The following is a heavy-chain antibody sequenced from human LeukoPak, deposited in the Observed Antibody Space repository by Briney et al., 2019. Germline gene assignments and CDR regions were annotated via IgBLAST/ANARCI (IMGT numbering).Heavy chain of an antibody. CDR3: ARGKWELLSHYWCFDL. V-gene: IGHV6-1*01. J-gene: IGHJ2*01. CDR1: GDSVSSNSAA. CDR2: TYYRCKWYN. Sequence: SPTLSLTCAISGDSVSSNSAAWNWIRQSPSRGLEWLGRTYYRCKWYNDYAVSVKSRITINPDTSKNQFSLQLNSVTPEDTAVYYCARGKWELLSHYWCFDLWGRGTLVTVSS. D-gene: IGHD1-26*01.